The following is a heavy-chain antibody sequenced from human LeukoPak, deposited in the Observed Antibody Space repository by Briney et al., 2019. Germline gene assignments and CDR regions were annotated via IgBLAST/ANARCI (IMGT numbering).Heavy chain of an antibody. CDR3: AKRGVVIRVILVGFHKEAYYFDS. V-gene: IGHV3-23*01. CDR2: IGGSGGGT. J-gene: IGHJ4*02. D-gene: IGHD3-22*01. Sequence: GGSLRLSCAVSGFTLSNYGMSWVRQAPGKGLEWVAGIGGSGGGTNYADSVKGRFTVSRDNPKNTLYLQMNNLRAEDAAVYFCAKRGVVIRVILVGFHKEAYYFDSWGQGALVTVSS. CDR1: GFTLSNYG.